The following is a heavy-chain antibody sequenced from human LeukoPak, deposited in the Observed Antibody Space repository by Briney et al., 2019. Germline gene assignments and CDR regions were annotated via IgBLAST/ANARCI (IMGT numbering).Heavy chain of an antibody. CDR3: GRLDSGTMKGDY. CDR2: INHSGST. D-gene: IGHD3-22*01. V-gene: IGHV4-34*01. J-gene: IGHJ4*02. Sequence: SETLSLTCAVYGWSFSGYYWSWIRQPPGKGLEWIGEINHSGSTNYNTSLKSRVTISVDTSKNQFSLKLSSVTAADTAVYYCGRLDSGTMKGDYWGQGTLVTVSS. CDR1: GWSFSGYY.